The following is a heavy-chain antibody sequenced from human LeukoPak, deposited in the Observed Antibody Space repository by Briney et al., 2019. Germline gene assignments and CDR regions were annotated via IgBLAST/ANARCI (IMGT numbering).Heavy chain of an antibody. V-gene: IGHV5-10-1*01. J-gene: IGHJ4*02. D-gene: IGHD2-15*01. Sequence: GESLKISRKGSGYSFTSYWISWVRQMPGKGLEWMGRIDPSDSYTNYSPSFQGHVTISADKSISTAYLQWSSLKASDTAMYYCARLFGYCSGGSCYQADYWGQGTLVTVSS. CDR3: ARLFGYCSGGSCYQADY. CDR2: IDPSDSYT. CDR1: GYSFTSYW.